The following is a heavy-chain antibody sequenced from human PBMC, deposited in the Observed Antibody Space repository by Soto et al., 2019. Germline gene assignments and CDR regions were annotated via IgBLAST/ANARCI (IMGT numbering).Heavy chain of an antibody. D-gene: IGHD2-15*01. V-gene: IGHV3-23*01. Sequence: EVELLESGGGLVQPEGSLRLSCAASGFTFSTYAMGWVRQAPGKGLEWVSVVSSGGGTHYAEAVKGRFTGTRDNSKNTLSLQMNSLRADDTAVYYCAKRRGAGGHFDYWGQGALVTVSS. CDR1: GFTFSTYA. CDR3: AKRRGAGGHFDY. CDR2: VSSGGGT. J-gene: IGHJ4*02.